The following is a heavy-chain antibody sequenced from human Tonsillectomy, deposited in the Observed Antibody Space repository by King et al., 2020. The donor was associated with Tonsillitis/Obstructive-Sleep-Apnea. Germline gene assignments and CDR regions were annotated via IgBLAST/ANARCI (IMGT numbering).Heavy chain of an antibody. CDR1: GFTFSGDS. J-gene: IGHJ5*02. CDR2: ISSSSGDI. V-gene: IGHV3-21*01. CDR3: ARDHQTSGWLDP. D-gene: IGHD1-1*01. Sequence: EVQLVESGGGLVKPGGSLRPSCASSGFTFSGDSMSWVRQAPGKGREWVSGISSSSGDIYYTASVKGRFTISRDNAKNSLYLQMNSVRAEDTAVYYCARDHQTSGWLDPWGQGTLVTVSS.